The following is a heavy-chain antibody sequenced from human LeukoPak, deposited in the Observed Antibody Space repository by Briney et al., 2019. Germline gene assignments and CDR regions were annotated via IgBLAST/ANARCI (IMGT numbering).Heavy chain of an antibody. V-gene: IGHV4-34*01. Sequence: SETLSLTCAVYGGSFSGYYWSWIRQPPGKGLEWIGEINHSGSTNYNPSLKSRVTISVDTSKNQFSLKLSSVTAADTAVYYCARRPGHIVVVTATRGYYFDYWGQGTLVTVSS. CDR2: INHSGST. J-gene: IGHJ4*02. D-gene: IGHD2-21*02. CDR1: GGSFSGYY. CDR3: ARRPGHIVVVTATRGYYFDY.